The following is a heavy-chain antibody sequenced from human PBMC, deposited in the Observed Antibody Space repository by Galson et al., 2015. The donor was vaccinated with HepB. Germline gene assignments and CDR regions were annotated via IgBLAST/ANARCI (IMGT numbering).Heavy chain of an antibody. Sequence: SLRLSCAASGFTFGTYVMSWVRQAPGKGLEWVAAIDANAAGTYYADSVQGRFTIPRDNFENTLYLQMHSLRGEDTAIYYCAKGPRILSYYFDSWGQGTLVTVSS. J-gene: IGHJ4*02. CDR2: IDANAAGT. V-gene: IGHV3-23*01. CDR1: GFTFGTYV. CDR3: AKGPRILSYYFDS.